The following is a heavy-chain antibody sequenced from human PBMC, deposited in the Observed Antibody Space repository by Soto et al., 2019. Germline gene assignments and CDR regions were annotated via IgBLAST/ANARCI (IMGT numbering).Heavy chain of an antibody. CDR3: ARGVLY. J-gene: IGHJ4*02. D-gene: IGHD3-10*01. CDR1: GYSISSGGYY. Sequence: QVQLQESGPGLVKPSQTLSLTCSVSGYSISSGGYYWSWIRQHPGKGLEWVGNIYHTGKTNYNPSLKSRVTISVDSTKTQVSLKLNSVTGADTGMYYCARGVLYWGQGTLVTVS. V-gene: IGHV4-31*03. CDR2: IYHTGKT.